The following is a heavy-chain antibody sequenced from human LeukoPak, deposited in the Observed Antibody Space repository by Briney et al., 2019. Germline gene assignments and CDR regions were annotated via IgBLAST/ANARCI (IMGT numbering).Heavy chain of an antibody. V-gene: IGHV3-48*03. D-gene: IGHD1-26*01. CDR3: ARDPYSGSYGNYYYYFMDV. J-gene: IGHJ6*03. CDR1: GFTFSSYE. Sequence: PGGSLRLSCAASGFTFSSYEMNWVRQAPGKGLEWISYISASGTITHYADSVEGRFTISRDNAKNSLYLQMNSLRAEDTAVYYCARDPYSGSYGNYYYYFMDVWGKGTTVTISS. CDR2: ISASGTIT.